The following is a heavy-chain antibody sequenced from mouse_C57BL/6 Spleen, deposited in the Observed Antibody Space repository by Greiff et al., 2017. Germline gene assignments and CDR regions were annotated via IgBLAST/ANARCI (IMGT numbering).Heavy chain of an antibody. CDR2: IDPSDSYT. J-gene: IGHJ1*03. Sequence: QVQLQQPGAELVKPGASVKLSCKASGYTFTSYWMHWVKQRPGQGLEWIGEIDPSDSYTNYNQKFKGKSTLTVDKSSSTAYMQLSSLTSEDSAVYYCALYYGSSYWYFDVWGTGTTVTVSS. CDR3: ALYYGSSYWYFDV. D-gene: IGHD1-1*01. CDR1: GYTFTSYW. V-gene: IGHV1-69*01.